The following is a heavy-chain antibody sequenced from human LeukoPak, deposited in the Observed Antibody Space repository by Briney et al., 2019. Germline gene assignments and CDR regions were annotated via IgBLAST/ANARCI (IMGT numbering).Heavy chain of an antibody. CDR3: ARRFTVTTVNWFDP. CDR2: IDHSGST. D-gene: IGHD4-11*01. V-gene: IGHV4-38-2*02. J-gene: IGHJ5*02. CDR1: NYSISSGYY. Sequence: SETLSLTYTVSNYSISSGYYWGWIRQPPGKGLEWIGSIDHSGSTYYNPSLKSRVTTSVDTSKNQFSLKLSSVTAADTAVYYCARRFTVTTVNWFDPWGQGTLVTVSS.